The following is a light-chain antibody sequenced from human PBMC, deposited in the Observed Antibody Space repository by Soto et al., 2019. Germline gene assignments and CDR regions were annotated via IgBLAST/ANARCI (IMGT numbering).Light chain of an antibody. CDR1: QSISSF. CDR2: AAS. CDR3: QQSYSTPPRYT. V-gene: IGKV1-39*01. Sequence: DIPMTQSPSSLSASLGDRVTITWRASQSISSFLNWYQQKPGKAPKVLIYAASRLESGVPSRFSGSGSVKDFTLNISSLQPEDYATYYCQQSYSTPPRYTFGQGTKVDIK. J-gene: IGKJ2*01.